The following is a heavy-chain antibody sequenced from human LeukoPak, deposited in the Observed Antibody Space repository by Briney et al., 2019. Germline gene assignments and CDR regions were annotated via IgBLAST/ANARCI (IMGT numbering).Heavy chain of an antibody. CDR2: INHSGST. Sequence: SETLSLTCAVYGGSYSGYYWSWIRQPPGKGLEWIGEINHSGSTNYNPSLKSRVTISVDTSKNQFSLKLSSVTAADTAVYYCARGPHTGVNYYDSSGYYYWGQGTLVTVSS. CDR1: GGSYSGYY. J-gene: IGHJ4*02. V-gene: IGHV4-34*01. D-gene: IGHD3-22*01. CDR3: ARGPHTGVNYYDSSGYYY.